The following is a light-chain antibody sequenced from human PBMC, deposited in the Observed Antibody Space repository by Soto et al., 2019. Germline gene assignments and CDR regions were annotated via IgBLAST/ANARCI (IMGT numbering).Light chain of an antibody. CDR1: QSVSSN. J-gene: IGKJ5*01. Sequence: EIVMTQSPATLSVSPGERATLSCRASQSVSSNLAWYQQKPGQAPRLLIYGASTRATGIPARFRGSGSGTEITLTISILQSEAFAVYYCQQYNNWPHITFGQGTRLEIK. V-gene: IGKV3-15*01. CDR3: QQYNNWPHIT. CDR2: GAS.